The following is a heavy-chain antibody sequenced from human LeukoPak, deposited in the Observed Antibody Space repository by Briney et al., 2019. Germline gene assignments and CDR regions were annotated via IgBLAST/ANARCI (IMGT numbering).Heavy chain of an antibody. Sequence: GGSLRLSCVASGFIFSDYYMTWVRQAPGKGLEWVSYISYTRSTIYYADSVKGRFTISRDNAQNSLSLQMNSLTVEDAAVYHCARGRVAAAGTKWYFDLWGRGSLVTVSS. CDR1: GFIFSDYY. CDR3: ARGRVAAAGTKWYFDL. CDR2: ISYTRSTI. V-gene: IGHV3-11*01. J-gene: IGHJ2*01. D-gene: IGHD6-13*01.